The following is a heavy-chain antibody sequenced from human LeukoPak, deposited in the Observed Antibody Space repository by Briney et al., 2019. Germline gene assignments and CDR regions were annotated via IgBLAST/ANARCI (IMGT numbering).Heavy chain of an antibody. D-gene: IGHD6-6*01. J-gene: IGHJ3*02. CDR3: AREDSSSSGRRAFDI. Sequence: SETLSLTCTVSGGSISSYYWSWIRQPPGKGLEWIRYIYYSGSTNYNPSLRSRVTISVDTSKSQFSLKLSSVTAADTAVYYCAREDSSSSGRRAFDIWGQGTMVTVSS. CDR1: GGSISSYY. V-gene: IGHV4-59*08. CDR2: IYYSGST.